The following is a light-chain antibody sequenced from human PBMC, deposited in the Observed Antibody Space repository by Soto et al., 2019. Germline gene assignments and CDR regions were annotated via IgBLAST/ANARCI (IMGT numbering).Light chain of an antibody. CDR2: GAS. Sequence: ENVLTQSPGTLSLSPGERATLSCRASQSVSSSYLTWYQQKPGQAPRLLIYGASSRATDIPDRFSGSGSGTDFTLTISRLEPEDFAVYYCQQYDSSPVTFGQGTQREIK. J-gene: IGKJ2*01. V-gene: IGKV3-20*01. CDR3: QQYDSSPVT. CDR1: QSVSSSY.